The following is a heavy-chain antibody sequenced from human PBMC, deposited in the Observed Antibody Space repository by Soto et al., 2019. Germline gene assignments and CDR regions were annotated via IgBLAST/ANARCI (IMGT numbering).Heavy chain of an antibody. CDR3: ARHILSGSYSSDY. Sequence: PSETLSLTCTVSGGSISSSSYYWGWIRQPPEKGLEWIGSIYYSGSTYYNQSLKSRVTISVDTSKNQFSLKLSSVTAADTAVYYCARHILSGSYSSDYWGQGTLVPVSS. CDR1: GGSISSSSYY. V-gene: IGHV4-39*01. J-gene: IGHJ4*02. CDR2: IYYSGST. D-gene: IGHD1-26*01.